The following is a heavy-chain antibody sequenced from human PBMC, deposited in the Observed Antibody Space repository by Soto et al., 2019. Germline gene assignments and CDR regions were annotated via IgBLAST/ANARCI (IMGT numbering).Heavy chain of an antibody. CDR1: GGTFSSYT. CDR2: IIPILGIA. D-gene: IGHD3-10*01. CDR3: ASVDQRITMVRGVISYGMDV. Sequence: QVQLVQSGAEVKKPGSSVKVSCKASGGTFSSYTISWVRQAPGQGLEWMGRIIPILGIANYAQKFQGRVTITADKSTSTAYMELSSLRSEDTAVYYCASVDQRITMVRGVISYGMDVWGQGTTVTVSS. J-gene: IGHJ6*02. V-gene: IGHV1-69*02.